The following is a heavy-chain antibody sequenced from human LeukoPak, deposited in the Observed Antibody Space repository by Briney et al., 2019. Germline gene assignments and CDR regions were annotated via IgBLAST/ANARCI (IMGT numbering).Heavy chain of an antibody. J-gene: IGHJ5*02. V-gene: IGHV1-69*04. CDR2: IIPILGIA. Sequence: GASVKVSCKASGGTFSSYAISWVRQAPGQGLEWMGRIIPILGIANYAQKFQGRVTITADKSTSTAYMELSSLRSEDTAVYYCARDARIGWFDPWGQGTLVTVSS. CDR3: ARDARIGWFDP. CDR1: GGTFSSYA.